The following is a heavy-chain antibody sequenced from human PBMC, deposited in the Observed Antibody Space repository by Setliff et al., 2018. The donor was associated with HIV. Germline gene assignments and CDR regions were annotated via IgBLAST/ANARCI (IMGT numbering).Heavy chain of an antibody. Sequence: GGSLRLSCAASGFTFSSYSMNWVRQAPGKGLEWVSSITTSSSYIYYADSVKGRFTISRDNAKNSLYLQMNSLRAEDTAVYYCARGFVLRFLEWSMPDAFDIWGQGTMVTV. J-gene: IGHJ3*02. CDR1: GFTFSSYS. CDR3: ARGFVLRFLEWSMPDAFDI. V-gene: IGHV3-21*01. CDR2: ITTSSSYI. D-gene: IGHD3-3*01.